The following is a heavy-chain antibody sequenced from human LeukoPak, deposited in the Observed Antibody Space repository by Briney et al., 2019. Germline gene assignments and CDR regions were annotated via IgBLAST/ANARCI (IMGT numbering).Heavy chain of an antibody. Sequence: VSVKVSCKTSGYTFTIYGINWVRQAPGQGLEWMGWISPYNGNTKYVQKLQGRVTMTTDTSTSTAYMELRSLRSDDTAVYYCARDLLRYFDWPTTGYYYYGMDFWGQGNTVTVSS. V-gene: IGHV1-18*01. J-gene: IGHJ6*02. CDR2: ISPYNGNT. D-gene: IGHD3-9*01. CDR3: ARDLLRYFDWPTTGYYYYGMDF. CDR1: GYTFTIYG.